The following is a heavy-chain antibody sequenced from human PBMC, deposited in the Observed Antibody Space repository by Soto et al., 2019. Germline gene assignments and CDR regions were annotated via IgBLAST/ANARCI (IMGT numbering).Heavy chain of an antibody. J-gene: IGHJ4*02. D-gene: IGHD1-26*01. V-gene: IGHV4-61*03. CDR2: IYHTGST. Sequence: SETLSLTCNVSGDSLNSGAYYWTWLRQSPGRGLEWIGHIYHTGSTNYNPSLRSRLTISLDTSKNHFSLTLRSVNAVDTGVYYCARSWGGDGYYHWGQGTLVTVSS. CDR1: GDSLNSGAYY. CDR3: ARSWGGDGYYH.